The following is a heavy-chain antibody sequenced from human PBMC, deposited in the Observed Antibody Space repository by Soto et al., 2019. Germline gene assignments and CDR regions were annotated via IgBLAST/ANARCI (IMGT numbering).Heavy chain of an antibody. Sequence: GSLRLSCAASGFTFSNAWMSWVRQAPGKGLEWVGRIKSKTDGGTTDYAAPVKGGFTISRDDSKNTLYLQMNSLKTEDAAVYYCTTSEPVAGRYYYGMDVWGQGTTVTVSS. J-gene: IGHJ6*02. CDR1: GFTFSNAW. V-gene: IGHV3-15*01. D-gene: IGHD6-19*01. CDR2: IKSKTDGGTT. CDR3: TTSEPVAGRYYYGMDV.